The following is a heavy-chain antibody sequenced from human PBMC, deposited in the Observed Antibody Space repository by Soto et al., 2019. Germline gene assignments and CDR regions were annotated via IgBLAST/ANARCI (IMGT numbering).Heavy chain of an antibody. J-gene: IGHJ4*02. D-gene: IGHD3-10*01. CDR2: IYHSGST. CDR1: GGSISSSSYY. V-gene: IGHV4-39*07. CDR3: ARVYMVRGTIIRYFDY. Sequence: PSETLSLTCTVSGGSISSSSYYWGWIRQPPGKGLEWIGRIYHSGSTYYNPSLKSRVTISVDKSKNQFSLKLSSVTAADTAVYYCARVYMVRGTIIRYFDYWGQGTLVTVSS.